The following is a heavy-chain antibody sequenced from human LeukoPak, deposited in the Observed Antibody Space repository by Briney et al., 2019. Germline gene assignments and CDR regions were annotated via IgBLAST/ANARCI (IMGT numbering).Heavy chain of an antibody. D-gene: IGHD5-12*01. V-gene: IGHV6-1*01. CDR1: GDSVSSNSTT. CDR3: ARGATTYFDY. CDR2: TYYRSKWYY. J-gene: IGHJ4*02. Sequence: SQTLSLTCAISGDSVSSNSTTWNWVRQSPSRGLEWLGRTYYRSKWYYGYAVSVKSRMTINPDTSKNQFSLQLNSVTPEDTAVYYCARGATTYFDYWGQGTLVTVSS.